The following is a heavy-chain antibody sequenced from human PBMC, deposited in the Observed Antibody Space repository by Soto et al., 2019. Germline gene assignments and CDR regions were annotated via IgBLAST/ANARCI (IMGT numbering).Heavy chain of an antibody. Sequence: QVQLQESGPGLVKPSGTLSLTCAVSGGSISSSNWWSWVRQPPGKGLERIGEISHSGSTNYNPSLKRRVTISVDKSKNLFSRKLSSVTAADTAVYYCARGHPFYGDYLDYWGQGTLVPVSS. CDR3: ARGHPFYGDYLDY. CDR2: ISHSGST. J-gene: IGHJ4*02. V-gene: IGHV4-4*02. D-gene: IGHD4-17*01. CDR1: GGSISSSNW.